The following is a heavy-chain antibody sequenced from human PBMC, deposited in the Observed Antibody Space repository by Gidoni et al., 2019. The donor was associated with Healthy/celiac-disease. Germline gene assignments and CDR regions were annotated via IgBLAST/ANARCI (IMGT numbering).Heavy chain of an antibody. J-gene: IGHJ4*02. D-gene: IGHD4-17*01. CDR3: ARSLRAHDYGDYDWDY. Sequence: QVQLVQSGAEVKKPGASVKVSCKASGYTFTGYYMHWVRQAPGQGLEWMGRINPNSGGTNYAQKFQGRVTMTRDTSISTAYMELSRLRSDDTAVYYCARSLRAHDYGDYDWDYWGQGTLVTVSS. CDR1: GYTFTGYY. CDR2: INPNSGGT. V-gene: IGHV1-2*06.